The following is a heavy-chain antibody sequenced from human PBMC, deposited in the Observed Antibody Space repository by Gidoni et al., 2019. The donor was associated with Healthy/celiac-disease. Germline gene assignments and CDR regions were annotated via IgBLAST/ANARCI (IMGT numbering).Heavy chain of an antibody. CDR1: GYSFTRSW. Sequence: EVQLVQSGAEVKQPGASLKISCKGSGYSFTRSWIGWVRQMPGKGLEWMGIIYPGDSDTRYSPSFQGQVTISADKSISTAYLQWSSLKASDTAMYYCARLDCSGGSCHYGMDVWSQGTTVTVSS. V-gene: IGHV5-51*01. CDR3: ARLDCSGGSCHYGMDV. CDR2: IYPGDSDT. D-gene: IGHD2-15*01. J-gene: IGHJ6*02.